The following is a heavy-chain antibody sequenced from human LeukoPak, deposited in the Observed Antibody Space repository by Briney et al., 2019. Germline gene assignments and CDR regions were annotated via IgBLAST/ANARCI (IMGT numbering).Heavy chain of an antibody. D-gene: IGHD1-26*01. CDR3: AKGKKWDQSAPFDY. CDR1: GFTFSSYA. CDR2: ISGSGGST. Sequence: TGGSLRLSCAASGFTFSSYAMSWVRQAPGKGLEWVSGISGSGGSTYYADSVKGRFTISRDNSKNTLYLQLSSLRVEDTAVYYCAKGKKWDQSAPFDYWGQGTLVTVSS. V-gene: IGHV3-23*01. J-gene: IGHJ4*02.